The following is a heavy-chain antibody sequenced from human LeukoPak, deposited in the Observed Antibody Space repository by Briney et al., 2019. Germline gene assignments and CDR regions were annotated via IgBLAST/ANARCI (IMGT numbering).Heavy chain of an antibody. J-gene: IGHJ4*02. Sequence: SGGSLRLSCAASGLTFSSYAMSWVCQAPGKGLEWVSGISGSGDNTYYADSVKGRFTISRDNSKNTLYVQVNSLGTEDTAAYYCAKGSYYDSSGSFYFDYWGQGTLVTVSS. V-gene: IGHV3-23*01. CDR3: AKGSYYDSSGSFYFDY. CDR2: ISGSGDNT. CDR1: GLTFSSYA. D-gene: IGHD3-22*01.